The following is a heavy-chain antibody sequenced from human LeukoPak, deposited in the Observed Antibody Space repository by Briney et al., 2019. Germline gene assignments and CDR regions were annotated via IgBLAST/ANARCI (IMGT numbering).Heavy chain of an antibody. D-gene: IGHD2-2*01. Sequence: GGSLRLSCAASGFTFSSYAMSWVRQAPGKGLEWVSAISGSGGSTYYADSVKGRFTISRDNSKDTLYLQVNSLRAEDTAIYYCAKEGGYCSSSSRSDYFDYWGQGSLVTVSS. CDR3: AKEGGYCSSSSRSDYFDY. J-gene: IGHJ4*02. CDR1: GFTFSSYA. V-gene: IGHV3-23*01. CDR2: ISGSGGST.